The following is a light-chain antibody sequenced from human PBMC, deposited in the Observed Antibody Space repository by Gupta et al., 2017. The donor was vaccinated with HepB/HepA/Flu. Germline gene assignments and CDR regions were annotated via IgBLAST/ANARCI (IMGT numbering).Light chain of an antibody. CDR2: DTS. CDR3: QQRNNWPLFT. J-gene: IGKJ3*01. V-gene: IGKV3-11*01. CDR1: QSVSTY. Sequence: IVLTPSPATLSLSPGERATLSCRASQSVSTYLAWYQQKPGQAPRLLIYDTSNRATGIPARFSGSGSGTDFTLTISSLEPEDFAVYYCQQRNNWPLFTFGPGTKVDIK.